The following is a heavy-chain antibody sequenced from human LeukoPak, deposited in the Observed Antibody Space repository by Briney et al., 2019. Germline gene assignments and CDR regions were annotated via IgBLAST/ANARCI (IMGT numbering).Heavy chain of an antibody. V-gene: IGHV3-30-3*01. CDR3: ARDLDPDGYTSGWPRGYFDY. Sequence: GGSLGLSCAASGFTFSSYAMHWVRQAPGKGLEWVAVISFGGSNTYYADSVKGRFTISRDNSENTLYLQMNSLRAEDTAMYYCARDLDPDGYTSGWPRGYFDYWGQGTLVTVSS. CDR2: ISFGGSNT. CDR1: GFTFSSYA. J-gene: IGHJ4*02. D-gene: IGHD6-19*01.